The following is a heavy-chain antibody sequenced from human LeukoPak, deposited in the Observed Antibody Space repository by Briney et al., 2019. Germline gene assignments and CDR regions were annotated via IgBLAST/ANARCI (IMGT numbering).Heavy chain of an antibody. D-gene: IGHD2-21*01. CDR2: ISTSGGTI. Sequence: GGSLRLSCAASGFTFSSYSMNWVRQAPEKGLEWVSYISTSGGTIYYADSVKGRFTISRDNAKNSLYLQMDSLRAEDTAVYYCARHIPFDCWGQGTLVTVSS. V-gene: IGHV3-48*01. CDR1: GFTFSSYS. CDR3: ARHIPFDC. J-gene: IGHJ4*02.